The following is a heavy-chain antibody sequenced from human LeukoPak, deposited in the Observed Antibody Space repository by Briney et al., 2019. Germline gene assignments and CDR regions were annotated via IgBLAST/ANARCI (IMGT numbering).Heavy chain of an antibody. D-gene: IGHD3-3*01. V-gene: IGHV1-18*01. J-gene: IGHJ5*02. CDR2: ISAYNGNT. CDR3: AREDHHGFWSGYSTDNWFDP. CDR1: GYTFTSYG. Sequence: VASVKVSCKASGYTFTSYGISWVRQAPGQGLEWMGWISAYNGNTNYAQKLQGRVTITTDTSTSTAYMELRSLRSDDTAVYYCAREDHHGFWSGYSTDNWFDPWGQGTLVTVSS.